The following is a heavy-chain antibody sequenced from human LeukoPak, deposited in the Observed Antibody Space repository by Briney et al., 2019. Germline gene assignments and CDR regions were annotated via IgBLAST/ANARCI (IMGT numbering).Heavy chain of an antibody. D-gene: IGHD3-10*01. V-gene: IGHV1-69*13. Sequence: SVKVSCKASGYTFTSYAMNWVRQAPGQGLEWMGGIIPIFGTANYAQKFQGRVTITADESTSTAYMELSSLRSEDTAVYYCAREGPPYYYGSGSAPYYFDYWGQGTLVTVSS. CDR1: GYTFTSYA. J-gene: IGHJ4*02. CDR2: IIPIFGTA. CDR3: AREGPPYYYGSGSAPYYFDY.